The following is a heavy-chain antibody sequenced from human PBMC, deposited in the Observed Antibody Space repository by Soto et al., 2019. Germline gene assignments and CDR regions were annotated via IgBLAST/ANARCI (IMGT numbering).Heavy chain of an antibody. J-gene: IGHJ4*02. CDR3: ARGGYSGYAR. CDR2: INHSGST. Sequence: SETLSLTCAVYGGSFSGYYWSWIRQPPGKGLEWIGEINHSGSTNYNPSLKSRVTISVDTPKNQFSLKLSSVTAADTAVYYCARGGYSGYARWGQGTLVTVSS. V-gene: IGHV4-34*01. D-gene: IGHD5-12*01. CDR1: GGSFSGYY.